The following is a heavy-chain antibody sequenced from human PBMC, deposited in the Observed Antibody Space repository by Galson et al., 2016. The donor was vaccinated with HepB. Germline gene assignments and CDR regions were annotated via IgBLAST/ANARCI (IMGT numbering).Heavy chain of an antibody. D-gene: IGHD3-10*01. CDR1: GFTFSSYA. CDR3: ARDYLRDYFDH. V-gene: IGHV3-30*04. Sequence: SLRLSCAASGFTFSSYAIHWVRQAPGKGLEWVAVISYDGNNKYYADSVKGRFTISRDNSKKTLYLQMNSLRAEDTAVYYCARDYLRDYFDHWGHGTLVTVSS. CDR2: ISYDGNNK. J-gene: IGHJ4*01.